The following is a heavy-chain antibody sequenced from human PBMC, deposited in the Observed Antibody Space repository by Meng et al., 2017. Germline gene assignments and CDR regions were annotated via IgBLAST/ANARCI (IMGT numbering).Heavy chain of an antibody. CDR1: AYPFTSYG. J-gene: IGHJ4*02. V-gene: IGHV1-18*01. CDR2: ISAYHGNT. CDR3: ARGGIAVAIDY. D-gene: IGHD6-19*01. Sequence: QVQLVQYGVEVKKPGDAVTVSCKASAYPFTSYGISWLRQGHGQGLEWMGWISAYHGNTTYAQKLQGRGTTTTDTSTSTASKELRSLRSDDTAVYYCARGGIAVAIDYWGQGTLVTVSS.